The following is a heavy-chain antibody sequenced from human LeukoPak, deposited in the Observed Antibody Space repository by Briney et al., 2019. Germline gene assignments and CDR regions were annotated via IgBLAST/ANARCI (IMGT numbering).Heavy chain of an antibody. Sequence: ASMKVSCKVSGYTPTELAMHWGRQTPGKGLEWMGGSDNEKRETIYTRKFQGRVTMTEDPSTATAYMQLSSLRSEDTAVSYCAEERLYGILDYWGQGTLVTVSS. V-gene: IGHV1-24*01. CDR2: SDNEKRET. CDR3: AEERLYGILDY. D-gene: IGHD6-25*01. CDR1: GYTPTELA. J-gene: IGHJ4*02.